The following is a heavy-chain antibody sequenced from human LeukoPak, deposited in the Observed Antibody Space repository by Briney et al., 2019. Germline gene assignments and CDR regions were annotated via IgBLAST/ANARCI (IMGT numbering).Heavy chain of an antibody. D-gene: IGHD3-3*01. CDR2: IYSGGST. Sequence: GGSLRLSCAASGFTVSSNYMSWVRQAPGKGLEWVSVIYSGGSTYYADSVKGRFTISRDNSKNTLYLQMNSLRAEDAAVYYCARSHQTYYDFWSGYFTDGMDVWGQGTTVTVS. CDR3: ARSHQTYYDFWSGYFTDGMDV. V-gene: IGHV3-66*02. CDR1: GFTVSSNY. J-gene: IGHJ6*02.